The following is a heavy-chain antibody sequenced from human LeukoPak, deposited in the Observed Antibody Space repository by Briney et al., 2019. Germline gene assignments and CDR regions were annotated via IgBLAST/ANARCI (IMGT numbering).Heavy chain of an antibody. V-gene: IGHV3-48*03. Sequence: PGGSLRLSCAASGFTFSSYEMNWVRQAPGKGLEWVSYISSSGSTIYYADSVKGRFTISRDNAKNSLYLQMNSLRAEDTAVYYCARVNGVRTLLTGYRNDAFDIWGQGTMVTVSS. CDR1: GFTFSSYE. J-gene: IGHJ3*02. CDR3: ARVNGVRTLLTGYRNDAFDI. D-gene: IGHD3-9*01. CDR2: ISSSGSTI.